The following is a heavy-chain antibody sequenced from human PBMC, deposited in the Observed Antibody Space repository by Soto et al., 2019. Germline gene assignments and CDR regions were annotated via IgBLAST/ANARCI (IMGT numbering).Heavy chain of an antibody. D-gene: IGHD6-13*01. CDR1: GFIPSSYA. J-gene: IGHJ4*02. CDR3: AKDAIMVSSSFNYFDF. Sequence: TGGSLRLSCVVSGFIPSSYAMSWVRQAPGKGLEWVSGISGSGGATSYADSVKGRFTISRDNSKNTLYLQMHSLSAEDTAIYYCAKDAIMVSSSFNYFDFWGQGALVTVSS. CDR2: ISGSGGAT. V-gene: IGHV3-23*01.